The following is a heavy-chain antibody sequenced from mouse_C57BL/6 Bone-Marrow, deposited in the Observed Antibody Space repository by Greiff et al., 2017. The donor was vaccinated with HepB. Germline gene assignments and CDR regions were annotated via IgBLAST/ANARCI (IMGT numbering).Heavy chain of an antibody. D-gene: IGHD1-3*01. V-gene: IGHV1-66*01. CDR1: GYSFTSYY. CDR2: IYPGSGNT. Sequence: VKLQESGPELVKPGASVKISCKASGYSFTSYYIHWVKQRPGQGLEWIGWIYPGSGNTKYNEKFKGKATLTADTSSSTAYMQLSSLTSEDSAVYYCARTYKGYFDYWGQGTTLTVSS. CDR3: ARTYKGYFDY. J-gene: IGHJ2*01.